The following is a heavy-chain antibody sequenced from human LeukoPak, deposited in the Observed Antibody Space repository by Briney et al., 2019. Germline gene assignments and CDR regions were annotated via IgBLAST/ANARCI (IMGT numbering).Heavy chain of an antibody. Sequence: WRSLRLSCPASGFTFNDYSMSWVRQAPGKGLEWVSSISSSSDYIYYADSVKGRFTISRDNARNSLYLQMNSLRAEDTAVYYCARSRSVSNYKGMDVWGQGTTVTVSS. CDR3: ARSRSVSNYKGMDV. CDR2: ISSSSDYI. CDR1: GFTFNDYS. D-gene: IGHD5/OR15-5a*01. V-gene: IGHV3-21*01. J-gene: IGHJ6*02.